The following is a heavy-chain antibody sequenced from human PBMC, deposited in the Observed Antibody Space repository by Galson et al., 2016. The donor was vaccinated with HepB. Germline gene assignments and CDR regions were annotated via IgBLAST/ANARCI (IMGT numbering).Heavy chain of an antibody. Sequence: SLRLSCAASGFTFNNYGMHWVRQAPGKGLEWVADISSDGSNKYYVDSVKGRFTISRDNSKNTLYLQMNSLRAEDTAVYYCAKSSGYYYGAFDIWGQGTMVTVSS. V-gene: IGHV3-30*18. J-gene: IGHJ3*02. CDR2: ISSDGSNK. CDR1: GFTFNNYG. CDR3: AKSSGYYYGAFDI. D-gene: IGHD3-22*01.